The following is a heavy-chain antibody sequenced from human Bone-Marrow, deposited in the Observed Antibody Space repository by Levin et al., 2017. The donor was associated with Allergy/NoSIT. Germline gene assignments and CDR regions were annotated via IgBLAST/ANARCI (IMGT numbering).Heavy chain of an antibody. CDR3: VKERLRYSSSWFDY. CDR2: ISDTGRST. D-gene: IGHD6-13*01. CDR1: GFTYSGYA. J-gene: IGHJ4*02. Sequence: QAGGSLRLSCAASGFTYSGYAMSWVRQAPGKGLEWVATISDTGRSTSYADSVRGRFTISRDNPKSLLFLQMSSLRADDTAIYYCVKERLRYSSSWFDYWGQGTLVTVSS. V-gene: IGHV3-23*01.